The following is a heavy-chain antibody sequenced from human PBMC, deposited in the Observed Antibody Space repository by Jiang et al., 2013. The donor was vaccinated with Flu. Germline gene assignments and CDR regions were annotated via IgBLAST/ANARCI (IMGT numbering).Heavy chain of an antibody. J-gene: IGHJ4*02. CDR3: ARSMVRDYSFGVVIRGFDY. CDR2: IYYSGST. V-gene: IGHV4-4*02. Sequence: GSGLVKPSGTLSLTCAVSGGSISSSNWWSWVRQPPGKGLEWIGEIYYSGSTNYNPSLKSRVTISVDTSKNQFSLKLSSVTAADTAVYYCARSMVRDYSFGVVIRGFDYWGQGTLVTVSS. D-gene: IGHD3-3*01. CDR1: GGSISSSNW.